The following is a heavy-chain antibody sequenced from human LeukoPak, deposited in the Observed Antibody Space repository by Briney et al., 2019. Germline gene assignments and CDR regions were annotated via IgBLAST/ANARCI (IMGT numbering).Heavy chain of an antibody. J-gene: IGHJ6*02. Sequence: GASVKVSCKASGNTFTSYYMHWVRQAPGQGLEWMGIINPSGGSTSYAQKFQGRATMTRDTSTSTVYMELSSLRSEDTAVYYCAREGIAAADTRYYGMDVWGQGTTVTVSS. D-gene: IGHD6-13*01. CDR3: AREGIAAADTRYYGMDV. CDR2: INPSGGST. CDR1: GNTFTSYY. V-gene: IGHV1-46*01.